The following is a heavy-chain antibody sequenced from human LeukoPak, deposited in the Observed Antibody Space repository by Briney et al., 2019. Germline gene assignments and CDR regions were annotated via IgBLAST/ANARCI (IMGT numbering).Heavy chain of an antibody. V-gene: IGHV3-21*01. J-gene: IGHJ3*02. CDR3: ARDVGSSWYGAAFDI. Sequence: GGSLRLSCAASGFTFGSYSMNWVRQAPGKGLEWVSSISSSSTYIYYADSVKGRFTISRDNAKNSLYLQMNGLRAGDTAVYYYARDVGSSWYGAAFDIWGQGTMVTVSS. D-gene: IGHD6-13*01. CDR1: GFTFGSYS. CDR2: ISSSSTYI.